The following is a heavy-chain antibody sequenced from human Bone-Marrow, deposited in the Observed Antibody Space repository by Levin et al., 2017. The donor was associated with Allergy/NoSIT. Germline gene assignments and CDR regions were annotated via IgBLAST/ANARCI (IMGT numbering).Heavy chain of an antibody. Sequence: SLKISCAASGFTFGDYAMHWVRQVPGKGLEWVSGISWNSGSLDYAESVKGRFTISRDNSKNSLYLQMSSLRPEDTAIYFCTKDSHYDYDSLDNYFDPWGHGTLVTVSS. D-gene: IGHD3-22*01. CDR2: ISWNSGSL. V-gene: IGHV3-9*01. CDR3: TKDSHYDYDSLDNYFDP. J-gene: IGHJ5*02. CDR1: GFTFGDYA.